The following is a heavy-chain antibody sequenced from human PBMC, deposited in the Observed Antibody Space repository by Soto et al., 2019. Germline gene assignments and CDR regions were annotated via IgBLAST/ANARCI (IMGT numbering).Heavy chain of an antibody. Sequence: SETLSLTCGVSGDSITSTSYWSWVRQPPGKGLEWIGEIYHSGGTSSNPSLKSRVTMSVDKSKNQFSLRLSSVTAADTSLYYRARVSKDASGYYYGAFDIWGQGTMVTVSS. CDR3: ARVSKDASGYYYGAFDI. J-gene: IGHJ3*02. V-gene: IGHV4-4*02. CDR1: GDSITSTSY. CDR2: IYHSGGT. D-gene: IGHD3-22*01.